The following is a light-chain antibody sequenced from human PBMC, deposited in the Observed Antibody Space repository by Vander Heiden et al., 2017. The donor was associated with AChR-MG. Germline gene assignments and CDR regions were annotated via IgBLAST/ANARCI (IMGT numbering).Light chain of an antibody. CDR1: TSALGGYNY. CDR2: DVS. J-gene: IGLJ2*01. Sequence: QSALTQPASVSGSPGQSTTISCTGTTSALGGYNYGSWYQHHPGKAPKLMIYDVSNRPSGVSNRFSGSKSGNTASLTISGLQAEDEADYYCSSYTSSSTLNVVFGGGTKLTVL. CDR3: SSYTSSSTLNVV. V-gene: IGLV2-14*03.